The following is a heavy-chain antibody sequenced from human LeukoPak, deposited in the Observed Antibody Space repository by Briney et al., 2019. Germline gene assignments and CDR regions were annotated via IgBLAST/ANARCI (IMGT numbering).Heavy chain of an antibody. CDR2: ISSTSSTV. CDR3: ARGGYSSTLYGRYQH. J-gene: IGHJ1*01. CDR1: GFTFSSYS. Sequence: GGSLRLSCAVSGFTFSSYSMTWVRQAPGKGLEWVSYISSTSSTVYYADSVKGRFTISRDNAKNSLYLQMNSLRAEDTAVYYCARGGYSSTLYGRYQHWGQGTLVTVSP. V-gene: IGHV3-48*01. D-gene: IGHD6-13*01.